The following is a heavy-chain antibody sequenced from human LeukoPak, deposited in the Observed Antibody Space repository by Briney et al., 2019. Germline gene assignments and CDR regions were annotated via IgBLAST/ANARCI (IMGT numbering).Heavy chain of an antibody. CDR1: GGSISSYY. D-gene: IGHD3-10*01. Sequence: PSETLSLTCTVSGGSISSYYWSWIRQPAGKGLEWIGRIYTSGSTNYNPSLKSRVTMSVDTSKNQFSLNLNSVTASDTAVYYCARQGGSGRSLDYWGQGTLVTVSS. CDR2: IYTSGST. CDR3: ARQGGSGRSLDY. J-gene: IGHJ4*02. V-gene: IGHV4-4*07.